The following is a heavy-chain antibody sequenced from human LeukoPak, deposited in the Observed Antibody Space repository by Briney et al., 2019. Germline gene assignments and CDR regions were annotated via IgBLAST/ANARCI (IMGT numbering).Heavy chain of an antibody. CDR1: GYSFTSYW. Sequence: GESLKISCQGSGYSFTSYWISWVRQMPGRGLEWMGRIDPSDSYTNYSPSFQGHVTISADKSISTAYLQWSSLKASDTAMYYCARQVVRGVKLGYWGQGTLVTVSS. CDR3: ARQVVRGVKLGY. J-gene: IGHJ4*02. V-gene: IGHV5-10-1*01. D-gene: IGHD3-10*01. CDR2: IDPSDSYT.